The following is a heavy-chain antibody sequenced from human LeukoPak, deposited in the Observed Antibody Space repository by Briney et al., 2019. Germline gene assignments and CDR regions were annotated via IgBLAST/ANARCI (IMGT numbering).Heavy chain of an antibody. CDR3: ARNENWNYSFDY. CDR2: ISSSSSYI. J-gene: IGHJ4*02. CDR1: GFTFSSYA. D-gene: IGHD1-7*01. V-gene: IGHV3-21*01. Sequence: GGSLRLSCAASGFTFSSYAMNWVRQAPGKGLEWVSSISSSSSYIYYADSVKGRFTISRDNAKNSLYLQMNSLRAEDTAVYYCARNENWNYSFDYWGQGTLVTVSS.